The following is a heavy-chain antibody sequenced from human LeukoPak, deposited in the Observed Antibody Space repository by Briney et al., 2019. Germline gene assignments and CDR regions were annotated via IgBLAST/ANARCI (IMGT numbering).Heavy chain of an antibody. J-gene: IGHJ4*02. D-gene: IGHD1-26*01. Sequence: PSETLSLTCAVYGXXXSGXXXXXXXXXPXXXXXXXXXXXHSGSTNYTPSLKSRVTISVDTSKNQFSLKLSSVTAADTAVYYCARGGGLNSGSYSYYFDYWGQGTLVTVSS. CDR1: GXXXSGXX. CDR2: XXHSGST. CDR3: ARGGGLNSGSYSYYFDY. V-gene: IGHV4-34*01.